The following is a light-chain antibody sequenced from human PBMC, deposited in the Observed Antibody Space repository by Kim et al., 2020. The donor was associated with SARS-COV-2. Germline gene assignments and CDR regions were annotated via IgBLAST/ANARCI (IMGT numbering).Light chain of an antibody. CDR1: KLGDKY. J-gene: IGLJ2*01. V-gene: IGLV3-1*01. Sequence: SYELTQPPSVSVSPGQPASITCSGDKLGDKYACWYQQKPGQSPVLVIYQDSKRPSGIHERFSGSNSGNTATLTISGTQAMDEADYYCQAWDSSTVVFGGG. CDR3: QAWDSSTVV. CDR2: QDS.